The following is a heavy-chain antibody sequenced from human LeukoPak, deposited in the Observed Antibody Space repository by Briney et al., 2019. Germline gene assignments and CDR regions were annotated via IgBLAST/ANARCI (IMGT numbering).Heavy chain of an antibody. Sequence: GGSLRLSCAASGFIFSSYGMHWVRQAPGKGLEWVSSISSSSSYIYYADSVKGRFTISGDNAKNSLYLQMNSLRAEDTAVYYCARDRMVRGVLRGPNYYYGMDVWGQGTTVTVSS. D-gene: IGHD3-10*01. CDR2: ISSSSSYI. CDR1: GFIFSSYG. CDR3: ARDRMVRGVLRGPNYYYGMDV. J-gene: IGHJ6*02. V-gene: IGHV3-21*01.